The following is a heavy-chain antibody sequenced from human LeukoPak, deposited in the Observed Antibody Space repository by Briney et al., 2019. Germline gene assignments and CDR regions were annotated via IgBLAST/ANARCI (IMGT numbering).Heavy chain of an antibody. D-gene: IGHD6-13*01. CDR3: ASQYSSRLNDAFDI. V-gene: IGHV1-69*04. J-gene: IGHJ3*02. Sequence: SVKVSCKASGGTFSSYAISWVRQAPGQGLERMGRIIPILGIANYAQKFQGRVTITADKFTSTAYMELSSLRSEDTAVYYCASQYSSRLNDAFDIWGQGTMVTVSS. CDR1: GGTFSSYA. CDR2: IIPILGIA.